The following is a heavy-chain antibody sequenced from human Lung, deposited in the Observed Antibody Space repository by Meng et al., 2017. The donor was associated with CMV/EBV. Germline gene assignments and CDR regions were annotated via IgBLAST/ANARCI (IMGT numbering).Heavy chain of an antibody. D-gene: IGHD3-3*01. Sequence: SCAASGFTFSSYEMNWVRQAPGKGLEWVSYISSSGSTIYYADSVKGRFTISRDNAKNSLYLQMNSLRAEDTAVYYCARDLVSYDFWSGYSALKGNYYGMEVWXQGTXVTVSS. CDR3: ARDLVSYDFWSGYSALKGNYYGMEV. J-gene: IGHJ6*02. CDR1: GFTFSSYE. V-gene: IGHV3-48*03. CDR2: ISSSGSTI.